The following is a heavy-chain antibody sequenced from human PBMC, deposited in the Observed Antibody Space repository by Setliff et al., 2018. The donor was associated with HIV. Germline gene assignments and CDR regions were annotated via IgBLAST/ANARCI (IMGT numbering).Heavy chain of an antibody. CDR3: AGAAYGYDSSGYFFDY. D-gene: IGHD3-22*01. V-gene: IGHV1-69*05. CDR1: GYTFTSYG. CDR2: IIPIFGTA. Sequence: GASVKVSCKASGYTFTSYGISWVRQAPGQGLEWMGGIIPIFGTANYAQKFQGRVTITTDESTSTVYMELSSLRSEDTAVYYCAGAAYGYDSSGYFFDYWGQGTQVTVSS. J-gene: IGHJ4*02.